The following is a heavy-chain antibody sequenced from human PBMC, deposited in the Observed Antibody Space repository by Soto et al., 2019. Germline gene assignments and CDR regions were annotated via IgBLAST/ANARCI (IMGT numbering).Heavy chain of an antibody. CDR3: ARDQGIPYCGGDCYSDWYFAL. V-gene: IGHV1-3*04. D-gene: IGHD2-21*01. CDR2: LNTGNGNT. CDR1: GYTFTNYA. Sequence: QVQLVQSGAEVKEPGASVKVSCRASGYTFTNYAIHWVRQAPGQRLEWMGWLNTGNGNTKYPQKFKRRVNITRDTSASTAYMFLSSLRSEDTAVYYCARDQGIPYCGGDCYSDWYFALWGRGTLVTVSS. J-gene: IGHJ2*01.